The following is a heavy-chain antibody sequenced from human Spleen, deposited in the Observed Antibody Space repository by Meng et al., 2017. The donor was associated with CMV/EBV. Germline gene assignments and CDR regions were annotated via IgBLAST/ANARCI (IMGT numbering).Heavy chain of an antibody. V-gene: IGHV3-9*01. CDR1: GFIFDDYA. CDR2: ISWNSGTI. CDR3: AKGGQYSGSYYGGLIGYFHH. J-gene: IGHJ1*01. D-gene: IGHD1-26*01. Sequence: SLKISCAASGFIFDDYAMHWVRQVPGKGLEWVSGISWNSGTIVYADSVKGRFTISRDNAKNSLYLQMNSLRAEDTALYDCAKGGQYSGSYYGGLIGYFHHWGQGTLVTVSS.